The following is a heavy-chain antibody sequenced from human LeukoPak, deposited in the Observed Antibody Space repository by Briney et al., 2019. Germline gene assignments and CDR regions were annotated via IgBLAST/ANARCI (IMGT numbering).Heavy chain of an antibody. D-gene: IGHD2-8*01. V-gene: IGHV3-53*01. CDR1: GFTVSSNY. CDR2: IYSGGST. J-gene: IGHJ4*02. Sequence: GGSLRLSCAASGFTVSSNYMNWVRQAPGQGLEWVSVIYSGGSTYYSDSVKGRFTISRDNSKNTLYLQMNSLRAEDTAVYYCSSGVSAALDDWGQGTLVTVSS. CDR3: SSGVSAALDD.